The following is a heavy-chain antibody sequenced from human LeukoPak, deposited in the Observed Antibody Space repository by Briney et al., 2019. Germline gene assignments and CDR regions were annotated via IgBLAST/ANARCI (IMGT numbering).Heavy chain of an antibody. CDR3: ARDRYCSGGSCYDAFDI. CDR2: IIPIFGTA. CDR1: GGTFSSYA. V-gene: IGHV1-69*01. J-gene: IGHJ3*02. D-gene: IGHD2-15*01. Sequence: VASVKVSCKASGGTFSSYAISWVRQAPGQGPEWMGGIIPIFGTANYAQKFQGRVTITADESTSTAYMELSSLRSEDTAVYYCARDRYCSGGSCYDAFDIWGQGTMVTVSS.